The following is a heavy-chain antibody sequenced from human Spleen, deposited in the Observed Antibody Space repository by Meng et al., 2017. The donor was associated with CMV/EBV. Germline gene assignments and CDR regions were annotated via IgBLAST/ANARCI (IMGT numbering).Heavy chain of an antibody. CDR2: NYPNTGGT. D-gene: IGHD7-27*01. CDR1: GYSLTRQD. J-gene: IGHJ4*02. Sequence: KVGCRAPGYSLTRQDYQWGRQAPGQGLERMGWNYPNTGGTREAKKFQGRRTVTTDTSSNAGYMELSGLGSDDTAIYYCARDNDWGPDYWGQGTLVTVSS. CDR3: ARDNDWGPDY. V-gene: IGHV1-2*02.